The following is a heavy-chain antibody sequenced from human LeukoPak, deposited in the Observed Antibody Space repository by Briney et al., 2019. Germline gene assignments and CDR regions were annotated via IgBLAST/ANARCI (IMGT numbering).Heavy chain of an antibody. V-gene: IGHV1-2*02. D-gene: IGHD3-22*01. Sequence: GASVKVSCKASGYTFTGYYMHWVRQAPGQGLEWMGWINPNSGGTNYAQKFQGRVTMTRDTSISTAYMELSRLRSDDTAVYYCARVVWDYYDSSGYYFDYWGQGTLVTVSS. J-gene: IGHJ4*02. CDR1: GYTFTGYY. CDR2: INPNSGGT. CDR3: ARVVWDYYDSSGYYFDY.